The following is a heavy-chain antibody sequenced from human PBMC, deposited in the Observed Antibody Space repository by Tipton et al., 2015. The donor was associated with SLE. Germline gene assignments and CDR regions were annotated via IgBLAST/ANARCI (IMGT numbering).Heavy chain of an antibody. CDR3: ARDLGAYYYGSGSYDY. CDR1: GYPFTSYG. D-gene: IGHD3-10*01. V-gene: IGHV1-18*01. CDR2: ISAYNGNT. J-gene: IGHJ4*02. Sequence: QVQLVQSGAEVKKPGASVKVSCKTSGYPFTSYGISWVRQAPGQGLEWMGWISAYNGNTNYAQKLQGRVTMTTDTSTSTAYMELRSLRSDDTAVYYCARDLGAYYYGSGSYDYWGQGTLVTVSS.